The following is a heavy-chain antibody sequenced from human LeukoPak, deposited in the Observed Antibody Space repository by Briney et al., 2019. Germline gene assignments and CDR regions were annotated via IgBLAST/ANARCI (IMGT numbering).Heavy chain of an antibody. CDR2: ISYSGST. Sequence: ASETLSLTCTVSGGSIRSSSYYWGWICQPPGKGLEWIGSISYSGSTYYNPSLKSRVTISLDTSKNQFSLKLTSVTAADTAVHYCARVTGSFYYYYYMDVWGKGTTVTVSS. CDR3: ARVTGSFYYYYYMDV. CDR1: GGSIRSSSYY. D-gene: IGHD3-10*01. J-gene: IGHJ6*03. V-gene: IGHV4-39*07.